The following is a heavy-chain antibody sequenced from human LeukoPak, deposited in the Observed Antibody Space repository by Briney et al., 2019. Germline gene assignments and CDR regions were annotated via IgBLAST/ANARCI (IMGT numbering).Heavy chain of an antibody. CDR2: IYHSGST. Sequence: SETLSLTCAVSGGSISSSNWWSWVRQPPGKGLEWIGEIYHSGSTNYNPSLKSRVTLSVDTSKNQFSLKLSSVTAADTAVYYCARARNKGKNLNWLLSYYYYMDVWDRGTTVTVSS. J-gene: IGHJ6*03. D-gene: IGHD3-3*01. CDR1: GGSISSSNW. V-gene: IGHV4-4*02. CDR3: ARARNKGKNLNWLLSYYYYMDV.